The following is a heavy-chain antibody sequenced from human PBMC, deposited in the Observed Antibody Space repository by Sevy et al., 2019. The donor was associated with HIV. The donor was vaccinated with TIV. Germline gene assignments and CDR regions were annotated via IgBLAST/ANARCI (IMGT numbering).Heavy chain of an antibody. D-gene: IGHD3-22*01. Sequence: GGSLRLSCAASGFTFSSYGMHWVRQAPGKGLEWVAVIWYDGSNKYYADSVKGRFTISRDNSKNTLYLQMNSLRAEETAVYYCARDHDYYDSSGYYGGAFDIWGQGTMVTVSS. CDR1: GFTFSSYG. V-gene: IGHV3-33*01. CDR2: IWYDGSNK. J-gene: IGHJ3*02. CDR3: ARDHDYYDSSGYYGGAFDI.